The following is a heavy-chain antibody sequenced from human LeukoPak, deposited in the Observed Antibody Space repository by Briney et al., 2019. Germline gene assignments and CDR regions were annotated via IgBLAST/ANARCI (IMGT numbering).Heavy chain of an antibody. D-gene: IGHD4-17*01. J-gene: IGHJ4*02. Sequence: GRSLRLSCAASGFTFSSYAMHWVRQAPGKGLEWVAVISYDGSNKYYADSVKGRFTISRDNSKNTLYLQMNSLRAEDTAVYYCARVGYGDYFDYWGQGTLVTVSS. CDR3: ARVGYGDYFDY. CDR1: GFTFSSYA. V-gene: IGHV3-30-3*01. CDR2: ISYDGSNK.